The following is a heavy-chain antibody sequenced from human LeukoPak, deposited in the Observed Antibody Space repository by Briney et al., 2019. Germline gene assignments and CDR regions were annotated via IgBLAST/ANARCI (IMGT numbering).Heavy chain of an antibody. CDR2: IKQDGSEK. CDR3: ARVKDIVLMVYARYAFDI. V-gene: IGHV3-7*01. J-gene: IGHJ3*02. D-gene: IGHD2-8*01. Sequence: GGSLRLSCAASGFTFSSYWMSWVRQAPGKGLEWVANIKQDGSEKYYVDSVKGRLTISRDNAKNSLYLQMNSLRAEDTAVYYCARVKDIVLMVYARYAFDIWGQGTMVTVSS. CDR1: GFTFSSYW.